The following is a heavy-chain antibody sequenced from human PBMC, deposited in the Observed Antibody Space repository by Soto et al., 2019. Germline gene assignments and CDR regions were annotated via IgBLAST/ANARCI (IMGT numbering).Heavy chain of an antibody. Sequence: SVKVSCKASGGTFSNLAINWVRQAPGQGLEWMGGITPIHGAANYAQKFQGRVSIIPDESTSTVYMELSSLRSDDTAVYYCARGYDFWGGMDVWGQGTTVTVSS. CDR2: ITPIHGAA. J-gene: IGHJ6*02. D-gene: IGHD3-3*01. CDR3: ARGYDFWGGMDV. CDR1: GGTFSNLA. V-gene: IGHV1-69*13.